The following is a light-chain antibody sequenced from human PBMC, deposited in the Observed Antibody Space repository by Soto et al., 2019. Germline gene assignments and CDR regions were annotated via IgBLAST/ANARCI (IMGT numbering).Light chain of an antibody. V-gene: IGLV2-11*01. J-gene: IGLJ3*02. CDR3: CSSAGTYPSV. Sequence: QSALTQPRSVSGAPGQSVTISCTGTSSDVGGYNYVSWYQQHPGKAPKLTISDVSKRPSGVPDRFSGSKSGNTASLTISGLQAEDEADYYCCSSAGTYPSVFGGGTKLTVL. CDR1: SSDVGGYNY. CDR2: DVS.